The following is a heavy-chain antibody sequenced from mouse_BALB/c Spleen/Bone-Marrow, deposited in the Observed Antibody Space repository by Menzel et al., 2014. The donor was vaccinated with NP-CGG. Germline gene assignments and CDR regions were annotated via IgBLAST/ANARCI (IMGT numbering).Heavy chain of an antibody. V-gene: IGHV1-14*01. CDR3: ARGGGHYFDY. Sequence: VQLKDSGPELVKPGASVKMSCKASGYTFTSYILHWVKQKPGQGLEWIGYINPYNDGTKYNEKFKGKATLTSDKFSSATYMELSSLTSEDSAVCYCARGGGHYFDYWGQGTTLTVSS. CDR2: INPYNDGT. J-gene: IGHJ2*01. CDR1: GYTFTSYI.